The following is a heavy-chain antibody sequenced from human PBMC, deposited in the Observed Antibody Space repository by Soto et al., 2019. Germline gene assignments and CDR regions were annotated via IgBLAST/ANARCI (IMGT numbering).Heavy chain of an antibody. CDR3: ARDKDQHEFWGDTLDS. J-gene: IGHJ4*02. V-gene: IGHV3-30-3*01. CDR2: ISHDGTNA. D-gene: IGHD3-3*01. Sequence: QVQLVESGGGVVQPERSLRLSCTTSTFVFSVYSLHWVRQAPGRGLEWVALISHDGTNAYYADSVKGRFTISRDNSKDTLYLQMNSLRPDDTAVYFCARDKDQHEFWGDTLDSWGQGTLVTVSA. CDR1: TFVFSVYS.